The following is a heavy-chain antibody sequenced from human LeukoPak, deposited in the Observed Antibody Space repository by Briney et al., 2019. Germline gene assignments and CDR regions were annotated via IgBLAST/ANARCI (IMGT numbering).Heavy chain of an antibody. CDR1: GFTFSSYA. CDR3: AKVGTYYYDSSGLPDY. J-gene: IGHJ4*02. V-gene: IGHV3-23*01. Sequence: PGGSLRLSCAAAGFTFSSYAMGWVRQAPGKGLEWVSSISGSGGSTYYADSVKGRFTISRDNSKNTLYLQMNSLRAEDTAVYYCAKVGTYYYDSSGLPDYWGQGTLVTVSS. CDR2: ISGSGGST. D-gene: IGHD3-22*01.